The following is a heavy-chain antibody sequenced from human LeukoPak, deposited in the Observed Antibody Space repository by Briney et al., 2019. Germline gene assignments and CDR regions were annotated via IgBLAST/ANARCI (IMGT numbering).Heavy chain of an antibody. V-gene: IGHV3-48*03. D-gene: IGHD2-21*02. Sequence: GGSLRLSCAASGFTFSSYEMNWVRQAPGKGLEWVSYISSSGSTIYYADSVKGRFTISRDNAKNSLYLQMDSLRAEDTAVYYCARDEPPPYGCGGDCYSDYYYYMDVWGKGTTVTVSS. CDR2: ISSSGSTI. CDR1: GFTFSSYE. J-gene: IGHJ6*03. CDR3: ARDEPPPYGCGGDCYSDYYYYMDV.